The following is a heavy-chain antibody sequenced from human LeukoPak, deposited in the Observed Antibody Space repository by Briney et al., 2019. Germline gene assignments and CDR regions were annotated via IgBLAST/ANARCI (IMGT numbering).Heavy chain of an antibody. Sequence: SQTLSLTCTVSGGSISSGSYYWSWIRQPAGKGLEWIGRIYTSGSTNYNPSLKSRVTISVDTSKNQFSLKLSSVTAADTAVYYCASGRSDAFDIWGQGTMVTVSS. V-gene: IGHV4-61*02. D-gene: IGHD1-26*01. CDR1: GGSISSGSYY. J-gene: IGHJ3*02. CDR3: ASGRSDAFDI. CDR2: IYTSGST.